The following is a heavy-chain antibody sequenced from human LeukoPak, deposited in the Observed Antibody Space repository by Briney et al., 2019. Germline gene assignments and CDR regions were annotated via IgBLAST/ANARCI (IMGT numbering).Heavy chain of an antibody. V-gene: IGHV3-48*01. CDR3: ARGAYYYED. D-gene: IGHD3-22*01. Sequence: PGGSLRLSCAASGFTFSSYGMHWVRQAPGKGLEWVSYISSSSSTIYYADSVKGRFTISRDNAKNSLYLQMNSLRAEDTAVYYCARGAYYYEDWGPGTLVTVSS. J-gene: IGHJ4*02. CDR1: GFTFSSYG. CDR2: ISSSSSTI.